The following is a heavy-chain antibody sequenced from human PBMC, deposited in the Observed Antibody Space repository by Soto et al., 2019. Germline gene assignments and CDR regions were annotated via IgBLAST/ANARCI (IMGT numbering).Heavy chain of an antibody. CDR3: GRQNLGTGWIGFDY. CDR2: FYYSGST. CDR1: GGSISSSIYY. D-gene: IGHD2-8*02. J-gene: IGHJ4*02. Sequence: PSETLSLTCTVSGGSISSSIYYWGWIRQPPGKGLEWIGSFYYSGSTYYNPSLKSRVTISGDTSKNQFSVKLSSVTAADTAVYYCGRQNLGTGWIGFDYWGQGTLVTVSS. V-gene: IGHV4-39*01.